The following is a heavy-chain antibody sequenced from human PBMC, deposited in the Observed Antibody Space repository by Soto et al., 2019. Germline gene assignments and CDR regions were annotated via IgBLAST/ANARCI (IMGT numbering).Heavy chain of an antibody. V-gene: IGHV4-4*02. CDR3: ASVRGGYYYAMDV. J-gene: IGHJ6*02. D-gene: IGHD3-10*02. CDR1: GGSISSSNW. Sequence: QVQPQESGPGLVKPSGTLSLTCAVSGGSISSSNWWSWVRQPPGKGLEWIGEIYHSGSTNYNPSLKSRVTITVDKSKNQFSLKLSSVTAADTAVYYCASVRGGYYYAMDVWGQGTTVTVSS. CDR2: IYHSGST.